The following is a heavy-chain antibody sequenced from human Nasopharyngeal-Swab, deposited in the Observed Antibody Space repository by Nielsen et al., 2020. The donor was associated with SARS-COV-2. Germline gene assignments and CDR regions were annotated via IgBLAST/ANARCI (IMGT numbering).Heavy chain of an antibody. D-gene: IGHD6-19*01. J-gene: IGHJ5*02. CDR2: FDPEDGET. Sequence: ASVKVSCKASGYTFTSYDINWVRQATGQGLEWMGGFDPEDGETIYAQKFQGRVTMTEDTSTDTAYMELSSLRSEDTAVYYCATAPPVAGIGYWFDPWGQGTLVTVSS. V-gene: IGHV1-24*01. CDR3: ATAPPVAGIGYWFDP. CDR1: GYTFTSYD.